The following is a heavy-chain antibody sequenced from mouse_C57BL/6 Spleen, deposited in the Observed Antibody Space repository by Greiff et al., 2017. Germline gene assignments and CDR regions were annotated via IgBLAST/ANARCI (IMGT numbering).Heavy chain of an antibody. CDR2: IWSDRST. J-gene: IGHJ1*03. CDR1: GFSLTSYG. Sequence: VKLMESGPGLVAPSQSLSITCTVSGFSLTSYGVHWVRQPPGKGLEWLVVIWSDRSTTYNSAHKSRLSISKDNSKSQVFLRMNSLQTDDAAMYYCARHHGYFDVWGTGTTVTVSS. V-gene: IGHV2-6-1*01. CDR3: ARHHGYFDV.